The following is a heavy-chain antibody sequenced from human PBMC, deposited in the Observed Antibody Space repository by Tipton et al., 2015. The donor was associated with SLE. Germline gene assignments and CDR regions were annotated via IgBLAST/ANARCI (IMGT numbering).Heavy chain of an antibody. Sequence: LRLSCAASGFTFSDYYMSWIRQAPGKGLEWIGEINHSGSTNYNPSLKSRVTISVDTSKNQFSLKLSSVTAADTAVYYCARVATKKDWFDPWGQGTLVTVSS. J-gene: IGHJ5*02. CDR2: INHSGST. CDR3: ARVATKKDWFDP. CDR1: GFTFSDYY. V-gene: IGHV4-34*01. D-gene: IGHD5-12*01.